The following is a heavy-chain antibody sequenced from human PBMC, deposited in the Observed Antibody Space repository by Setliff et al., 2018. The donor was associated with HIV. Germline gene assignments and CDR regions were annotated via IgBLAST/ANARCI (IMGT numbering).Heavy chain of an antibody. CDR2: IWYDGSNK. Sequence: GGSLRLSCAASGFTFSSYGMHWVRQAPGKGLEWVAVIWYDGSNKYYADFVKGRFTISRDNSKNTLYLQVDSLRAADTAVYYCARGWGQRREGYFDYWGQGTLVTVSS. CDR1: GFTFSSYG. V-gene: IGHV3-33*01. D-gene: IGHD6-25*01. CDR3: ARGWGQRREGYFDY. J-gene: IGHJ4*02.